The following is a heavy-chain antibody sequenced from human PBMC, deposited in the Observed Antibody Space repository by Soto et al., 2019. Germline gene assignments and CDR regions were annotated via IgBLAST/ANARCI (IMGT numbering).Heavy chain of an antibody. CDR2: ISYNGSNK. J-gene: IGHJ4*02. CDR3: ARGGGGELLPLYYFDY. V-gene: IGHV3-30-3*01. CDR1: GFTFSSYA. D-gene: IGHD1-26*01. Sequence: GGSLRLSCAASGFTFSSYAMHWVRQAPGKGLEWVAVISYNGSNKYYADAVKGRFTISRNNSKNTLYLQMNSLRAEDTAVYYCARGGGGELLPLYYFDYWGQGTLVTVSS.